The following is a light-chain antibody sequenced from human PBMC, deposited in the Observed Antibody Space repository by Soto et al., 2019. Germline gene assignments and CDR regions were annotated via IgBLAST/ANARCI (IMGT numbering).Light chain of an antibody. V-gene: IGKV3-20*01. Sequence: EIVLTQSPGTLSLSPGERATLSCRASQSVSSSYLAWYQQKPGQAPRLLIYGASSRATGIPDRFSGSGSGTDFTHTISRLEPEDFAVYYCQQYGSSPPTTFGQGTKVDIK. J-gene: IGKJ1*01. CDR3: QQYGSSPPTT. CDR2: GAS. CDR1: QSVSSSY.